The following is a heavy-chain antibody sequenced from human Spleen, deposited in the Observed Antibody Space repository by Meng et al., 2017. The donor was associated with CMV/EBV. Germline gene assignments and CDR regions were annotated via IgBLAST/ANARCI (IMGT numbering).Heavy chain of an antibody. V-gene: IGHV4-4*07. CDR1: GGSISSYY. D-gene: IGHD3-10*01. CDR2: IYTSGST. J-gene: IGHJ4*02. CDR3: ARVPGTEDPVIDY. Sequence: QVHLQESGPGCVKPTATLYLTCTVSGGSISSYYCSGIRQPAGKGLEWIGRIYTSGSTNYNPSLKSRVTISVDTSKNQFSLKLSSVTAADTAVYYCARVPGTEDPVIDYWGQGTLVTVSS.